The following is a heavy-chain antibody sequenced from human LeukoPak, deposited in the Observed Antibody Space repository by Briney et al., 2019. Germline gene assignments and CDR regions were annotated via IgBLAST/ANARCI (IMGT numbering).Heavy chain of an antibody. D-gene: IGHD3-10*01. CDR3: ARDTTHSRITMVRGVIIGRFDY. CDR2: IIPILGIA. Sequence: SVKVSCKASGGTFSSYAISWVRQAPGQGLEWMGRIIPILGIANYAQKFQGRVTITADKSTSTAYMELSSLRSEDTAVYYCARDTTHSRITMVRGVIIGRFDYWGQGTLVTVSS. V-gene: IGHV1-69*04. CDR1: GGTFSSYA. J-gene: IGHJ4*02.